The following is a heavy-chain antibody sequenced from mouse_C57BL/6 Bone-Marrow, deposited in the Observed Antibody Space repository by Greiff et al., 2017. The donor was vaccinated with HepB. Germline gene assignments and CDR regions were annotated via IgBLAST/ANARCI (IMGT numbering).Heavy chain of an antibody. CDR3: ARRCFAY. CDR2: ISGGGGNT. Sequence: DVHLVESGGGLVKPGGSLKLSCAASGFTFSSYTMSWVRQTPEKRLEWVATISGGGGNTYYPDSVKGRFTISRDNAKNTLYLQMSSLRSEDTALYYCARRCFAYWGQGTLVTVSA. V-gene: IGHV5-9*01. J-gene: IGHJ3*01. CDR1: GFTFSSYT.